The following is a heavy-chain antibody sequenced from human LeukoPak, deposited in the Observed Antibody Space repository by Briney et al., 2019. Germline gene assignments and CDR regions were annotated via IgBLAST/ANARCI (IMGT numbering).Heavy chain of an antibody. V-gene: IGHV3-66*01. CDR1: GFTVSTSY. CDR3: ARDRERWQQFAV. J-gene: IGHJ3*01. D-gene: IGHD5-24*01. CDR2: IYSDGNT. Sequence: GGSLRLSCAASGFTVSTSYMSWVRQAPGKGLECVSTIYSDGNTHYADSVKGRFTTSRDNSKNTLFLQINSLRDEDTAVYYCARDRERWQQFAVWGQGTMVTVSS.